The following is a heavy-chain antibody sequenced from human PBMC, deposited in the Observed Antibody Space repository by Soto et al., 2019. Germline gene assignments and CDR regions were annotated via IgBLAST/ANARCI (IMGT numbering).Heavy chain of an antibody. CDR3: ARDYSSSWYRYYYYGMDV. Sequence: PGGSLRLSCAASGFTFSSYAMHWVRQAPGKGLEWVAVISYDGSNKYYADSVKGRFTISRDNSKNTLYLQMNSLRAEDTAVYYCARDYSSSWYRYYYYGMDVWGQGTTVTVSS. V-gene: IGHV3-30-3*01. CDR2: ISYDGSNK. CDR1: GFTFSSYA. D-gene: IGHD6-13*01. J-gene: IGHJ6*02.